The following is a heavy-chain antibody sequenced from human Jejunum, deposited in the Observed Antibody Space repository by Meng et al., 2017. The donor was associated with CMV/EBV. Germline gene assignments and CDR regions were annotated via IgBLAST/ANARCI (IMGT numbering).Heavy chain of an antibody. CDR3: ARTLGYCTMRRCSFDG. J-gene: IGHJ4*02. D-gene: IGHD2-8*01. CDR1: TFNNYE. CDR2: MNPMLGTA. V-gene: IGHV1-69*05. Sequence: TFNNYEISWVRQAPGQGLEWMGGMNPMLGTANYAQKFQGRVTITKDTSTSTGYMELSSLRSDDTAVYYCARTLGYCTMRRCSFDGWGQGTLVTVSS.